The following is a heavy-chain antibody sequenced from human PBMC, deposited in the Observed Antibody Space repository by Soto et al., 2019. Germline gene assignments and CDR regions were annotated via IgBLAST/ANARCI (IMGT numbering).Heavy chain of an antibody. D-gene: IGHD4-17*01. CDR3: ARGSEDYGDYGLS. Sequence: SETLSLTCTVSGGSISSYYWSWIRQPPGKGLEWIGYIYYSGSTNYNPSLKSRVTISVDTSKNQFSLKLSSVTAADTAVYYCARGSEDYGDYGLSWGQGTLVTVSS. CDR2: IYYSGST. CDR1: GGSISSYY. V-gene: IGHV4-59*08. J-gene: IGHJ4*02.